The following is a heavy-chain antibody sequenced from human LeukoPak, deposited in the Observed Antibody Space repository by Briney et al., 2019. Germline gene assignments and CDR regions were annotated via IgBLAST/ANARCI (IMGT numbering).Heavy chain of an antibody. CDR3: AKDRLGYSSGWNGGYFDY. V-gene: IGHV3-30*02. D-gene: IGHD6-19*01. CDR1: GFTFSSYG. Sequence: TGRSLRLSCAASGFTFSSYGMHWVRQAPGKGLEWVAFIRYDGSNKYYADSVKGQFTMSRDNSKNTLYLQMNSLRAEDTAVYYCAKDRLGYSSGWNGGYFDYWGQGTLVTVSS. CDR2: IRYDGSNK. J-gene: IGHJ4*02.